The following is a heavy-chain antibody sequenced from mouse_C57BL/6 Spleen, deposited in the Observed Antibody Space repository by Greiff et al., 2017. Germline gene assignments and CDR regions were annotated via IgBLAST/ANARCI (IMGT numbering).Heavy chain of an antibody. CDR3: ARDFNYYGSTYAMDY. CDR2: ISDGGSYT. CDR1: GFTFSSYA. J-gene: IGHJ4*01. Sequence: EVQRVESGGGLVKPGGSLKLSCAASGFTFSSYAMSWVRQTPEKRLEWVATISDGGSYTYYPDNVKGRFVISRDNAKNNLYLQKIHLKSEDTAMYYCARDFNYYGSTYAMDYWGQGTSVTVFS. V-gene: IGHV5-4*01. D-gene: IGHD1-1*01.